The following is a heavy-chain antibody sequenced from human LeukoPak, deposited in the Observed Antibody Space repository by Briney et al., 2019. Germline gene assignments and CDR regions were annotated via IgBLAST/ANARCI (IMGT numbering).Heavy chain of an antibody. V-gene: IGHV3-23*01. CDR2: VSGSGGKT. J-gene: IGHJ4*02. CDR3: ARSGSGVVVVAAYDY. D-gene: IGHD2-15*01. Sequence: GGSLRLSCAASGFTFSSYAMSWVRQSPGKGLEWVSAVSGSGGKTYYADSVKGRLIISRDNSKNTLYLQLNSLRAEDTAVYYCARSGSGVVVVAAYDYWGQGTLVTVSS. CDR1: GFTFSSYA.